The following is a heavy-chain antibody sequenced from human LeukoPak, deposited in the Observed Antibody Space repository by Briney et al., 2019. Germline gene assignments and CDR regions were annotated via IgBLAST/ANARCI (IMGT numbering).Heavy chain of an antibody. V-gene: IGHV4-4*02. D-gene: IGHD4-17*01. CDR2: IYHSGST. Sequence: SGTLSLTCAVSGGSISSSNWWSWVRQPPGKGLEWIGEIYHSGSTNYNPSLKSRVTISVDTSKNQFSLKLSSVTAADTAVYYCASGGDYDTFDYWGQGTLVTVSS. J-gene: IGHJ4*02. CDR1: GGSISSSNW. CDR3: ASGGDYDTFDY.